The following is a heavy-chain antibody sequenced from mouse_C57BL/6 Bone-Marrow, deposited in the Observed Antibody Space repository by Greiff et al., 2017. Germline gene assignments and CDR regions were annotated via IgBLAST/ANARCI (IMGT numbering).Heavy chain of an antibody. CDR3: ARLGDWYVDV. V-gene: IGHV5-6*01. J-gene: IGHJ1*03. CDR2: ISSGGSYT. D-gene: IGHD4-1*01. Sequence: EVQRVESGGDLVKPGGSLKLSCAASGFTFSSYGMSWVRQTPDKRLEWVATISSGGSYTYYPDSVKGRFTISRDNAKNTLYLQMSSLKSEDTAMYYCARLGDWYVDVWGTGTTVTVSS. CDR1: GFTFSSYG.